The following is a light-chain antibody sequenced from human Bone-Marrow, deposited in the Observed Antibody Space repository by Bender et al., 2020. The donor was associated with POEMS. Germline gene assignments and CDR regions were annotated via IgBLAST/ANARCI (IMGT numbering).Light chain of an antibody. V-gene: IGLV2-23*01. J-gene: IGLJ3*02. Sequence: QSALTQPASVSGSPGQSITISCSGASSDFESYNLVSWYQQHPGKAPKLLIYEAAKRPSGVSNRFSGSKSGNTASLTIAGRQREDESDYYCCLYEDSLTVCGGGTELSV. CDR2: EAA. CDR3: CLYEDSLTV. CDR1: SSDFESYNL.